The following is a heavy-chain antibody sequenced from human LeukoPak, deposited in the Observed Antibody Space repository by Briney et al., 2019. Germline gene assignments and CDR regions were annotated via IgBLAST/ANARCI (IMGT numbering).Heavy chain of an antibody. V-gene: IGHV3-23*01. J-gene: IGHJ6*02. CDR1: GFTFSSYA. Sequence: PGGSLRLSCAASGFTFSSYAMSWVRQAPGKGLEWVSAISGSGGSTYYADSVKGRFTISRDNSKNTLYLQMNSLRAEDTAVYYCAREPSGRYYYSYGLDVWGQGTTVTVSS. CDR2: ISGSGGST. D-gene: IGHD6-19*01. CDR3: AREPSGRYYYSYGLDV.